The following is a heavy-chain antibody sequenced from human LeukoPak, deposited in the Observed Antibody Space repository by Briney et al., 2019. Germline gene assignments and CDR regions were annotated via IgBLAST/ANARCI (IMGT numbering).Heavy chain of an antibody. CDR1: GFTFSSYS. V-gene: IGHV3-21*04. J-gene: IGHJ4*02. CDR2: ISSSSSYI. CDR3: AKLGAAAFDY. Sequence: GGSLRLSCAASGFTFSSYSMNWVRQAPGKGLEWVSSISSSSSYIYYADSVKGRFTISRDNSKNTLYLQMNSLRAEDTAVYYCAKLGAAAFDYWGQGTLVTVSS. D-gene: IGHD6-13*01.